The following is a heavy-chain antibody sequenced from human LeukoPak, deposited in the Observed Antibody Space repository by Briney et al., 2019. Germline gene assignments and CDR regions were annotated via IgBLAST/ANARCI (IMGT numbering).Heavy chain of an antibody. Sequence: GGSLRLSCVDSGTTFSRYWMSWVRQAPGKGLEWVANIKQDGGEKYYVDSVKGRFTISRDNAKNSLYLQMNSLRVEDTAVYYCARDGRPLDYWGQGTLVTVSS. CDR2: IKQDGGEK. CDR3: ARDGRPLDY. CDR1: GTTFSRYW. V-gene: IGHV3-7*03. J-gene: IGHJ4*02.